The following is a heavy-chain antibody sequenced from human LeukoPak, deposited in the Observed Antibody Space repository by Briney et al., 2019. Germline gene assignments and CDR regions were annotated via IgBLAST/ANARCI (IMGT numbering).Heavy chain of an antibody. CDR1: GGSFSGYY. CDR2: INQSGGT. J-gene: IGHJ3*02. Sequence: SETLSLTCTVYGGSFSGYYWSWIRQPPGKGLEWIGKINQSGGTSYNPSLKGRVTISLDTSKKQFSLKLSSVTVADTAVYYCARGYAFDIWGQGTMVAVSS. CDR3: ARGYAFDI. V-gene: IGHV4-34*01.